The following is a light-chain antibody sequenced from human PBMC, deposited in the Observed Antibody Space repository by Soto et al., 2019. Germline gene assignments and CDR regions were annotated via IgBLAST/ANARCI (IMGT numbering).Light chain of an antibody. Sequence: QSALTQPRSVSGSPGQSVTISCTGSRSDVGGYKYVSWYQKFPGKAPKLIIYDVAKRPSGVPGRFSGSKSGNTASLTISGLQAEDEGDYYCCSYGGGRTPLGFGGGTKLTVX. CDR3: CSYGGGRTPLG. CDR1: RSDVGGYKY. V-gene: IGLV2-11*01. J-gene: IGLJ2*01. CDR2: DVA.